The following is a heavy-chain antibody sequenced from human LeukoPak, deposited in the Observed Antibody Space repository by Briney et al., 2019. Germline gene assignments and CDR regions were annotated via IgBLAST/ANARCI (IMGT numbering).Heavy chain of an antibody. Sequence: ASVKVSCKASGYTFNSYGISWVRQAPGQGLEWMGWMNPNSGNTGYAQKFQGRVTITRNTSISTAYMELSSLRSEDTAVYYCARTYHSGSYDWFDPWGQGTLVTVSS. V-gene: IGHV1-8*03. D-gene: IGHD1-26*01. CDR1: GYTFNSYG. J-gene: IGHJ5*02. CDR2: MNPNSGNT. CDR3: ARTYHSGSYDWFDP.